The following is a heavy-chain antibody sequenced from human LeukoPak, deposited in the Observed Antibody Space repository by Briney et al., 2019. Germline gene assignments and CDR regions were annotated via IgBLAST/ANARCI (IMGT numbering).Heavy chain of an antibody. CDR3: ARTSSGRIAAAGYYGMDV. CDR1: GGPISRGFSY. CDR2: INCSWST. V-gene: IGHV4-31*03. D-gene: IGHD6-13*01. J-gene: IGHJ6*02. Sequence: SETLSLTCTVSGGPISRGFSYWTGIPHHPGRAREGIGYINCSWSTYYNRSLKSRVTISVDTSKNQFFLKLSSVTAADTAVYYCARTSSGRIAAAGYYGMDVWGQGTTVTVSS.